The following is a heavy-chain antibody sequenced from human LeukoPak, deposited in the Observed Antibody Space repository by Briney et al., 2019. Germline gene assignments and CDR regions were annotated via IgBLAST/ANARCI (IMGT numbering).Heavy chain of an antibody. V-gene: IGHV1-2*02. D-gene: IGHD6-19*01. CDR3: ARGYSSGWYKVGFDY. J-gene: IGHJ4*02. CDR1: GYTFTGYY. CDR2: INPNSGGT. Sequence: ASVKVSCKASGYTFTGYYMHWVRQAPGQGLEWMGWINPNSGGTNYAQKFQGRVTMTRDTSISTAYMELSRLRSDDTAVYYCARGYSSGWYKVGFDYWGQGTRVTVSS.